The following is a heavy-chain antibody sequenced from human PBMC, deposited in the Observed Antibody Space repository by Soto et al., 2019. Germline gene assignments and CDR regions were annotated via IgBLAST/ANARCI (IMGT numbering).Heavy chain of an antibody. CDR2: IWYDGSNK. CDR1: GFTFSSYG. Sequence: QVQLVESGGGVVQPGRSLRLSCAASGFTFSSYGMHWVRQAPGKGLEWVAVIWYDGSNKYYADSVKGRFTISRDNSKNTLYLQMNSLRAEDTAVYYCAREGSTLPYYYYGMDVWGQGTTVTVSS. CDR3: AREGSTLPYYYYGMDV. J-gene: IGHJ6*02. V-gene: IGHV3-33*01. D-gene: IGHD1-26*01.